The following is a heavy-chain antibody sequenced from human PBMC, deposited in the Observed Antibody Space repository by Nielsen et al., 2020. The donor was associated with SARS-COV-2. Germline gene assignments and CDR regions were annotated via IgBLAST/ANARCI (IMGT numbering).Heavy chain of an antibody. Sequence: ASVKVSCKASGYTFTNYGISWVRQAPGQGLEWMGWISAHNGNTKYVQKLQGRVTMTEDTSTDTAYMELSSLRSEDTAVYYCATVIGSNVLRYFDWAYWGQGTLVTVSS. J-gene: IGHJ4*02. V-gene: IGHV1-18*01. CDR3: ATVIGSNVLRYFDWAY. CDR1: GYTFTNYG. D-gene: IGHD3-9*01. CDR2: ISAHNGNT.